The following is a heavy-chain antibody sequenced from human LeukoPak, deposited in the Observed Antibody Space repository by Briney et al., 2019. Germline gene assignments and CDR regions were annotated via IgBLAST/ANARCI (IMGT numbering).Heavy chain of an antibody. D-gene: IGHD2-15*01. Sequence: ASVKVSCKASGYTFTGYYMHWVRQAPGQGLEWMGWINPNSGGTNYAQKFQGWVTMTRDTSISTAYMELSRLRSDDTAVYYCAREACSGGSCYSAYFDYWGQGTLVTVSS. CDR2: INPNSGGT. CDR3: AREACSGGSCYSAYFDY. CDR1: GYTFTGYY. V-gene: IGHV1-2*04. J-gene: IGHJ4*02.